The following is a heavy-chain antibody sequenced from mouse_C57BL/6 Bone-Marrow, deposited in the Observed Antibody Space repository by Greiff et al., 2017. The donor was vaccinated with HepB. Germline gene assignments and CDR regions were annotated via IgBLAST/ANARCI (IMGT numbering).Heavy chain of an antibody. CDR2: IYPRSGNT. D-gene: IGHD1-1*01. CDR3: ARWGPYYYGSSCDYFDY. Sequence: QVQLQQSGAELARPGASVKLSCKASGYTFTSYGISWVKQRTGQGLEWIGEIYPRSGNTYYNEKLKGKATLTADKSSSTAYMELRSLTSEDSAVYFCARWGPYYYGSSCDYFDYWGQGTTLTVSS. J-gene: IGHJ2*01. V-gene: IGHV1-81*01. CDR1: GYTFTSYG.